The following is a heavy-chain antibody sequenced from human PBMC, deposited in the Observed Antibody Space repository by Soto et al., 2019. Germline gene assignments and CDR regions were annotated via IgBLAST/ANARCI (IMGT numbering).Heavy chain of an antibody. CDR2: ISYDGSNK. Sequence: QVQLVESGGGVVQPGRSLRLSCAASGFTFSSYAMHWVRQAPGKGLEWVAVISYDGSNKYYADSVKGRFTISRDNSKNTLYLQMNSLRAEDTAVYYCARDLRLRYFGWLFFYWGQGTLVTVSS. CDR3: ARDLRLRYFGWLFFY. V-gene: IGHV3-30-3*01. J-gene: IGHJ4*02. CDR1: GFTFSSYA. D-gene: IGHD3-9*01.